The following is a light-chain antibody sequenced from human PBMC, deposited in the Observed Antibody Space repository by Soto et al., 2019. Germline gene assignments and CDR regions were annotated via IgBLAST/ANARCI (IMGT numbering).Light chain of an antibody. J-gene: IGLJ1*01. Sequence: QSALAQPASVSGSPGQSITISCTGTSSDVGGYNYVSWYQQHPGKAPKLMIYDVSNRPSGVSNRFSGSKSGNTASLTISGLQAEDEADYYCSSYTSSSTPCVFGTGTKVPVL. CDR2: DVS. V-gene: IGLV2-14*01. CDR1: SSDVGGYNY. CDR3: SSYTSSSTPCV.